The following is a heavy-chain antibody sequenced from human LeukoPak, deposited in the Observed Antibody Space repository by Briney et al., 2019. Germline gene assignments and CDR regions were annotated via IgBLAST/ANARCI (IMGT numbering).Heavy chain of an antibody. Sequence: SVKVSCKASGGTFSSYAISWVRQAPGQGLEWMGRIIPTLGIANYAQKFQGRVTITADKSTSTAYMELSSLRSEDTAVYYCAREGSLWFGDNDYYYYGMDVWGQGTTVTVSS. CDR3: AREGSLWFGDNDYYYYGMDV. V-gene: IGHV1-69*04. CDR2: IIPTLGIA. J-gene: IGHJ6*02. CDR1: GGTFSSYA. D-gene: IGHD3-10*01.